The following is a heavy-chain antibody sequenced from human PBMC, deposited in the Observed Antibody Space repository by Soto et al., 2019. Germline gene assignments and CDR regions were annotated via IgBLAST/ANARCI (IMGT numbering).Heavy chain of an antibody. V-gene: IGHV3-7*03. CDR1: GFTFSSYW. J-gene: IGHJ4*02. CDR2: IKEDGSEK. CDR3: VRVGRLGGY. Sequence: EVQLVESGGGLVQPGGSLRLSCAASGFTFSSYWTSWVRQAPGKGLEWVANIKEDGSEKYYVDSVKGRFTISRDNTKNSLDLQMNSLRVEDTAVYYCVRVGRLGGYWGQGTLVTVSS. D-gene: IGHD3-16*01.